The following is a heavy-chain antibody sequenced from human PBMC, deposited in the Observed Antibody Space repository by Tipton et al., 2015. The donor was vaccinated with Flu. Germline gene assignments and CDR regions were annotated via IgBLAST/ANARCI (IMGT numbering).Heavy chain of an antibody. D-gene: IGHD3-22*01. CDR1: GGTFSSYA. V-gene: IGHV1-69*18. Sequence: QVQLVQSGAEVKKPGSSVKVSCKASGGTFSSYAISWVRQAPGQGLEWMGRIIPIFGTANYAQKFQGRVTITADESTSTAYMELSSLRSEDTAVYYCARVGGDYYDSSGYERRDYWGQGTLVTVSS. CDR3: ARVGGDYYDSSGYERRDY. CDR2: IIPIFGTA. J-gene: IGHJ4*02.